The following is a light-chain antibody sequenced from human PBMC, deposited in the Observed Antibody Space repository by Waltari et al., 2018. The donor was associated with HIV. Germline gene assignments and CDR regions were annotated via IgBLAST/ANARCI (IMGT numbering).Light chain of an antibody. CDR1: SSDIGGYDY. J-gene: IGLJ3*02. CDR2: DVT. V-gene: IGLV2-14*03. Sequence: QSALTQPASVSGSLGQSITFSCTGTSSDIGGYDYVSWYQQHPGEAPKIIIYDVTNRPSGISDRFSGSKSGDTASLTISGLQAEDEADYYCTSFTTTTAWVFGGGTKL. CDR3: TSFTTTTAWV.